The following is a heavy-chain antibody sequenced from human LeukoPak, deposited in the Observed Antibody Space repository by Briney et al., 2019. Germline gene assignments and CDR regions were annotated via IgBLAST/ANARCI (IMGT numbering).Heavy chain of an antibody. CDR1: GGSISSSSYY. V-gene: IGHV4-39*01. Sequence: SETLSLTCTVSGGSISSSSYYWGWIRQPPGKGLEWIGSINYSGSTYYNPSLKSRVTMSVDTSKNQFSLKLSSVTATDTAVYHCARPRSGWWADVFDFWGQGTLVTVSS. CDR3: ARPRSGWWADVFDF. D-gene: IGHD6-19*01. CDR2: INYSGST. J-gene: IGHJ3*01.